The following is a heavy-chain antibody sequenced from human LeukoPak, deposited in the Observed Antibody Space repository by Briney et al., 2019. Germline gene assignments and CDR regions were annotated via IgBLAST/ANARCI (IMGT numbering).Heavy chain of an antibody. D-gene: IGHD7-27*01. CDR2: IYPGDSDT. CDR1: GYSFTSSG. Sequence: GESPKISCKGSGYSFTSSGIGWLGRFPGKALEGMGIIYPGDSDTRYSPSFQGQVTISADKSISTAYLQWSSLKASDTAMYYCARANWAQSPFDYWGQGTLVTVSS. V-gene: IGHV5-51*01. J-gene: IGHJ4*02. CDR3: ARANWAQSPFDY.